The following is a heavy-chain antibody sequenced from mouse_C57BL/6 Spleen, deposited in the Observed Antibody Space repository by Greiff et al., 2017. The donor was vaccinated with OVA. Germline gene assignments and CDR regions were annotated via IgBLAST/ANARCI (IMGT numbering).Heavy chain of an antibody. Sequence: DVHLVESGGGLVKPGGSLKLSCAASGFTFSDYGMHWVRQAPEKGLEWVAYISSGSSTIYYADTVKGRFTISRDNAKNTLFLQVTSLRSEDTAMYYCARDYYGSGTYWGQGTLVTVSA. D-gene: IGHD1-1*01. V-gene: IGHV5-17*01. CDR3: ARDYYGSGTY. CDR1: GFTFSDYG. J-gene: IGHJ3*01. CDR2: ISSGSSTI.